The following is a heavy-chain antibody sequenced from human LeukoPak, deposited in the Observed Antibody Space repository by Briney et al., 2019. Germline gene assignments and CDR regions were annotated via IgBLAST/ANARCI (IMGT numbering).Heavy chain of an antibody. CDR2: ISSDGSTK. V-gene: IGHV3-30*18. Sequence: GGSLRLSCAASGFTFSSYAMHWVRQAPGKGLKWVAVISSDGSTKYYADSVKGRFTISRDNSKNTLYLQMNSLRAEDTAVYYCAKDVSPETGDAFEIWGQGTMVTVSS. J-gene: IGHJ3*02. D-gene: IGHD1-14*01. CDR3: AKDVSPETGDAFEI. CDR1: GFTFSSYA.